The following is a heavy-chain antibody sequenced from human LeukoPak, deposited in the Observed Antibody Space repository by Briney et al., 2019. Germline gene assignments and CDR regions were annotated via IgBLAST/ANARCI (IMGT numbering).Heavy chain of an antibody. CDR1: GYTFPDYY. CDR2: INPKNCDT. D-gene: IGHD2-2*01. J-gene: IGHJ4*02. V-gene: IGHV1-2*02. CDR3: LRYCSSISCSS. Sequence: ASVKVSCKASGYTFPDYYIHWVRPAPGPGLEWMGYINPKNCDTNYAQKFRGRVTLTRDTSINSAYMELSRLRSDDTAIYYCLRYCSSISCSSWGQGTLVTVSS.